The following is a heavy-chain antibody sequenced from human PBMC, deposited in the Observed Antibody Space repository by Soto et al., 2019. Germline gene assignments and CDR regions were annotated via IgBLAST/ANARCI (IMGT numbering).Heavy chain of an antibody. CDR1: GFTFSNYA. J-gene: IGHJ4*02. CDR2: ISGSGGST. CDR3: AKDQGSSWYEIDY. Sequence: EVPLLESGGGLVQPGGSLRLSCAASGFTFSNYAVTWVRQAPAKGLEWVSNISGSGGSTYYADSMKGRLTISRDISKNTLYLQMTSLRAEDTAVYYCAKDQGSSWYEIDYWGQGTLVTVSS. D-gene: IGHD6-13*01. V-gene: IGHV3-23*01.